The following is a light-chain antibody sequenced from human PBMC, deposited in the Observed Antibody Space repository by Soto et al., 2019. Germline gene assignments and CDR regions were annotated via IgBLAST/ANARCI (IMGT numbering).Light chain of an antibody. CDR1: SSDVGGFNY. CDR3: CSYESTSTYV. V-gene: IGLV2-11*01. CDR2: DVS. J-gene: IGLJ1*01. Sequence: SALTQPPSVSGSPGQSVTISCTGTSSDVGGFNYVSWYQHHPGKAPKLMIYDVSKRPSGVPDRFSVSKSGNTASLTISGLQAEDEADYYCCSYESTSTYVFGTGTKGTVL.